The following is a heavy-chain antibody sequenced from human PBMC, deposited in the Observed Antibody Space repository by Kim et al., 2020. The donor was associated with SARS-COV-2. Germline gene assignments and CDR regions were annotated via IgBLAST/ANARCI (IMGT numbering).Heavy chain of an antibody. J-gene: IGHJ4*02. CDR3: ARLSTFKDFDY. D-gene: IGHD4-4*01. Sequence: SETLSLTCTVSGGSISSSSYYWGWIRQPPGKGLEWIGSIYYSGSTYYNPSLKSRVTISVDTSKNQFSLKLSSVTAADTAVYYCARLSTFKDFDYWGQGTL. CDR1: GGSISSSSYY. CDR2: IYYSGST. V-gene: IGHV4-39*01.